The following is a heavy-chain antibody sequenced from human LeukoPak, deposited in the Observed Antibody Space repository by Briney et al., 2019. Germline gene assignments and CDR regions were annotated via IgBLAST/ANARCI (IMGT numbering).Heavy chain of an antibody. CDR3: ARSQWLGIVDS. V-gene: IGHV4-59*01. J-gene: IGHJ4*02. CDR2: IYYSGST. Sequence: PSETLSLTFTVSGDSISSYFWSWIRQPPGKGLEWMGYIYYSGSTNYNPSLKSRVTISVGTSKIQFSLKLISVTPADAAVYYCARSQWLGIVDSRGQGTLVTVSS. CDR1: GDSISSYF. D-gene: IGHD6-19*01.